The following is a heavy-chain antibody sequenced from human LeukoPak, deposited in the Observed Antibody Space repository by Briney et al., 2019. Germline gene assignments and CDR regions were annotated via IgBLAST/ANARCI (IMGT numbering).Heavy chain of an antibody. V-gene: IGHV3-21*01. Sequence: PGGSLRLSCAASGFTFSSHGMSWVRQAPGKGLEWVSSISSSSSYIYYAESVKGRFTISRDNAKKSLYLQMNSLRAEDTAVYYCVARGGISNWFDPWGQGTLVTVSS. J-gene: IGHJ5*02. CDR2: ISSSSSYI. CDR3: VARGGISNWFDP. CDR1: GFTFSSHG. D-gene: IGHD3-10*01.